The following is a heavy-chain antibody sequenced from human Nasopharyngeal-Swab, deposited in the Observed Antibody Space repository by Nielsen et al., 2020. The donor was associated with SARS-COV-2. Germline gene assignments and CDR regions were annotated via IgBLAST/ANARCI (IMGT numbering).Heavy chain of an antibody. CDR2: IYYRGST. CDR1: GGSIRSSSYY. Sequence: SETLSLTCTVSGGSIRSSSYYWGWIRQPPGKGLEWIGSIYYRGSTYYNPSLKSRVTISVDTSKHQFPLKLSSVTAADTAVYYCARVRSVAARPSERYFDLWGRGTLVTVSS. J-gene: IGHJ2*01. V-gene: IGHV4-39*06. D-gene: IGHD6-6*01. CDR3: ARVRSVAARPSERYFDL.